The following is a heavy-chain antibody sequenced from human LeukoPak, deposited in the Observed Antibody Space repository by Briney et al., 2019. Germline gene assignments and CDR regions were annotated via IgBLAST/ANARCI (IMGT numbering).Heavy chain of an antibody. CDR1: GGSISSSSYY. V-gene: IGHV4-39*07. CDR2: IYYSGST. Sequence: SETLSLTCTVSGGSISSSSYYWGWIRQPPGKGLEWIGSIYYSGSTYYNPSLKSRVTISVDTSKNQFSLKLSSVTAADTAVYYCARGSDYYEHAFDIWGQGTMVTVSS. D-gene: IGHD3-22*01. CDR3: ARGSDYYEHAFDI. J-gene: IGHJ3*02.